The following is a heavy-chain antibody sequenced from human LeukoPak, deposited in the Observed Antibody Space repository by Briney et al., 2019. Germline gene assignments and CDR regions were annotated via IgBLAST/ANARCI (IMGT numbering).Heavy chain of an antibody. CDR3: ARDRVDCSSTSCYGVGYYYYGMDV. J-gene: IGHJ6*04. V-gene: IGHV4-59*01. Sequence: SETLSLTCTVSGGSISSYYWSWIRQPPGKGLEWIGYIYYSGSTNYNPSLKSRVTISVDTSKNQFSLKLSSATAADTAVYYCARDRVDCSSTSCYGVGYYYYGMDVWGKGTTVTVSS. CDR1: GGSISSYY. CDR2: IYYSGST. D-gene: IGHD2-2*01.